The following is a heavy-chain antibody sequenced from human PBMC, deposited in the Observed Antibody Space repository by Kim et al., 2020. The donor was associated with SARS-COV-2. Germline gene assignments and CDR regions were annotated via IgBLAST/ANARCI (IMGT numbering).Heavy chain of an antibody. D-gene: IGHD3-10*01. CDR3: ARNGRRAVRGWVDP. J-gene: IGHJ5*02. Sequence: NPSRKSRVTISRDKAKNQFSLELGSVTAAGTAVYYCARNGRRAVRGWVDPWGQGTLVTVSS. V-gene: IGHV4-4*02.